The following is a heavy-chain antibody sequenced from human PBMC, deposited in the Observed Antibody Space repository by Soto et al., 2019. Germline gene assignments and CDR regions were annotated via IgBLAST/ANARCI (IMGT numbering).Heavy chain of an antibody. D-gene: IGHD4-17*01. CDR1: GYIFTKYG. CDR2: ISAYNGNT. CDR3: ARDVPTVTTGGPDY. Sequence: QVQLVQSGAAVKKPGASVKVSCKASGYIFTKYGISWVRQAPGQGLEWMGWISAYNGNTNYAQKLQGRVTMTTDTSTSTAYMELMSLTSDDTAVYYCARDVPTVTTGGPDYWGQGSRVTVSS. V-gene: IGHV1-18*01. J-gene: IGHJ4*02.